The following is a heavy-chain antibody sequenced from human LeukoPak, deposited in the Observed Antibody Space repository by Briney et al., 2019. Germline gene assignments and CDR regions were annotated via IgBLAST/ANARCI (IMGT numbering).Heavy chain of an antibody. CDR3: ASTDSLRYFDWLYESYFDY. CDR2: IIPIFGTA. Sequence: SVKVSCKASGGTFSGYAISWVRQAPGQGLEWMGGIIPIFGTANYAQKFQGRATITADESRSTAYMELSSLRSEDTAVYYCASTDSLRYFDWLYESYFDYWGQGTLVTVSS. CDR1: GGTFSGYA. V-gene: IGHV1-69*13. J-gene: IGHJ4*02. D-gene: IGHD3-9*01.